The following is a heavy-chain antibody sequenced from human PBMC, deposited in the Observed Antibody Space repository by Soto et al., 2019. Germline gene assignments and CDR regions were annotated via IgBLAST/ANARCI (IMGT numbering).Heavy chain of an antibody. J-gene: IGHJ6*02. Sequence: LXLSCAATGFTFSSYCMHWGKQAPGKGLEWVAVIWYDGSNKYYADSVKGRLTISRDNSKNTLYLQMNSLRAEDTAVYYCARDFGYDFWSGYSYYYYGMDVWGQGTTVTVSS. CDR2: IWYDGSNK. V-gene: IGHV3-33*01. CDR3: ARDFGYDFWSGYSYYYYGMDV. D-gene: IGHD3-3*01. CDR1: GFTFSSYC.